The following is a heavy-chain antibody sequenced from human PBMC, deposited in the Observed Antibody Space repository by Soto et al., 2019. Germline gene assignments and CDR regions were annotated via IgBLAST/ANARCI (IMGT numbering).Heavy chain of an antibody. J-gene: IGHJ4*02. CDR1: GFSLSTSGVG. D-gene: IGHD2-21*01. Sequence: SGPTLVNPTQTLTLTCTFSGFSLSTSGVGVGWIRQPPGKALEWLAVIYWDDDKRYNPSLKTRLTITKDTSKNQVVLTMTNMDPVDTATYFCAHSPFFGDKLDYWGQGALVTVSS. V-gene: IGHV2-5*02. CDR2: IYWDDDK. CDR3: AHSPFFGDKLDY.